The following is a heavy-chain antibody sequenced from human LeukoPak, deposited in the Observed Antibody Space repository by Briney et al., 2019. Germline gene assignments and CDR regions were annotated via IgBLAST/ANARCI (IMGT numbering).Heavy chain of an antibody. D-gene: IGHD3-9*01. Sequence: PGGSLRLSCAASGFTFSDYYMSWIRQAPGKGLEWVSYISRSSSYTNYADSVKGRFTISRDNAKNSLYLQMNSLRAEDTAVYYCARDRYDILTGYYDVWYFDYWGQGTLVTVSS. CDR1: GFTFSDYY. J-gene: IGHJ4*02. CDR3: ARDRYDILTGYYDVWYFDY. V-gene: IGHV3-11*05. CDR2: ISRSSSYT.